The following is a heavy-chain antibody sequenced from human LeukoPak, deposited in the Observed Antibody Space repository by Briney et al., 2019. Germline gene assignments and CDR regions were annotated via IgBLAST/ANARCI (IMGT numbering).Heavy chain of an antibody. Sequence: GGSLRLSCAASGLTFNNAWMNWVRQAAGKGLVWVGRIKSKTDGETTDYAAFVRGRFTISRDDSKNTLYLQMNSLKAEDTAVYYCTGWKNYWGQGTLVTVSS. CDR1: GLTFNNAW. CDR2: IKSKTDGETT. V-gene: IGHV3-15*07. D-gene: IGHD1-1*01. CDR3: TGWKNY. J-gene: IGHJ4*02.